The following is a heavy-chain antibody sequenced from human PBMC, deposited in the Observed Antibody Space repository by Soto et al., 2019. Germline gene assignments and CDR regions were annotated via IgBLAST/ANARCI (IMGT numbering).Heavy chain of an antibody. CDR3: AKDRWARDGIDV. CDR1: GFTFDDYG. J-gene: IGHJ6*02. V-gene: IGHV3-9*01. Sequence: SLRLSCVASGFTFDDYGMHWVRQRPGKGLEWVSGITWNSGNIGYADSVKGRFTISRDNAKNSLYLQMNSLRSEDTALYYCAKDRWARDGIDVWGQGTTVTVSS. CDR2: ITWNSGNI.